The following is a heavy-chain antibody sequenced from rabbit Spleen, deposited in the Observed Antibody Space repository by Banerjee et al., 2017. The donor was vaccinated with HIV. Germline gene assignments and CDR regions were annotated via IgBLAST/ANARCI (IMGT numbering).Heavy chain of an antibody. Sequence: EQLVESGGGLVQPEGSLTLTCTASGFSFINYDVFWVRQAPGKGLEWIAYIYTGSGNTYYASRAKGRFTISKTSSTTVTLQMTGLTAADTATYFCARSQSSSDWGLDLWGPGTLVTVS. J-gene: IGHJ6*01. D-gene: IGHD4-1*01. V-gene: IGHV1S45*01. CDR3: ARSQSSSDWGLDL. CDR2: IYTGSGNT. CDR1: GFSFINYDV.